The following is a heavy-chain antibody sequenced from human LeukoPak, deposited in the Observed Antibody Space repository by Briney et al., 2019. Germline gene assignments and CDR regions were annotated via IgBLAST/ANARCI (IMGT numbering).Heavy chain of an antibody. J-gene: IGHJ4*02. CDR3: AKLVCTGTTPAYY. V-gene: IGHV3-23*01. CDR2: ISGSGSNT. CDR1: GFTFSNYA. D-gene: IGHD1-1*01. Sequence: GGSLRLSRAASGFTFSNYAMTSVRQAPGKGLEWVSVISGSGSNTDYADSVKGRFTISRDNSKNTLSLQMNSLRAEDTAIYYCAKLVCTGTTPAYYWGQGTLVTVSS.